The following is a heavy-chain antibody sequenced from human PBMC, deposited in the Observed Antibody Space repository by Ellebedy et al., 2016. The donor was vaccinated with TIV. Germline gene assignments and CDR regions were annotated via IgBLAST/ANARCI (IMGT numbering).Heavy chain of an antibody. D-gene: IGHD7-27*01. CDR2: ISTYNGDT. J-gene: IGHJ3*02. V-gene: IGHV1-18*01. CDR3: VHTGDRGI. CDR1: GYTFTNYG. Sequence: AASVKVSCKASGYTFTNYGLSWVRQAPGQGLEWMGWISTYNGDTKYAQTLRGRVAMTTDTSTNTAYMELRSLRSDDTAVYYCVHTGDRGIWGQGTMVTVSS.